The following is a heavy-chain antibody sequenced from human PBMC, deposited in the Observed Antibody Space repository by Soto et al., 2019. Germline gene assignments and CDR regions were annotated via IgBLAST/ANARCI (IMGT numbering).Heavy chain of an antibody. CDR1: GFTFSSYS. Sequence: GGSLRLSCAASGFTFSSYSMNWVRQAPGKGLEWVSSISSSSSYIYYADSVKGRFTISRDNAKNSLYLQMNSLRAEDTAVYYCARGYRVNTAMAAYYYYGMDVWGQGTTVTVSS. CDR3: ARGYRVNTAMAAYYYYGMDV. J-gene: IGHJ6*02. V-gene: IGHV3-21*01. D-gene: IGHD5-18*01. CDR2: ISSSSSYI.